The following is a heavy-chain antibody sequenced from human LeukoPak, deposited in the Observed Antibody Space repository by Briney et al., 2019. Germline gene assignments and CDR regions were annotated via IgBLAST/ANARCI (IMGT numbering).Heavy chain of an antibody. Sequence: SETLSLTCTVSGGSLGSSSYYWGWIRQPPGKGLEWIGSIYYSGSTYYNPSLKSRVTISVDTSKNQFSLKLSSVTAADTAVYYCARESDFSPQFDPWGQGTLVTVSS. J-gene: IGHJ5*02. D-gene: IGHD2/OR15-2a*01. CDR1: GGSLGSSSYY. CDR2: IYYSGST. CDR3: ARESDFSPQFDP. V-gene: IGHV4-39*07.